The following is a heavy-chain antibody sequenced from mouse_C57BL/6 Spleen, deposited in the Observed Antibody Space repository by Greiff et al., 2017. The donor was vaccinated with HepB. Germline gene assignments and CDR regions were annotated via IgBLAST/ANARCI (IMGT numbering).Heavy chain of an antibody. D-gene: IGHD1-1*01. Sequence: QVQLQQPGTELVKPGASVKLSCKASGYTFTSYWMHWVKQRPGQGLEWIGNINPSNGGTNYNEKFKSKATLTVDKSSSTAYMQLSSLTSEYSAVYYCARSYYGSSYDYAMDYWGQGTSVTVSS. J-gene: IGHJ4*01. V-gene: IGHV1-53*01. CDR3: ARSYYGSSYDYAMDY. CDR1: GYTFTSYW. CDR2: INPSNGGT.